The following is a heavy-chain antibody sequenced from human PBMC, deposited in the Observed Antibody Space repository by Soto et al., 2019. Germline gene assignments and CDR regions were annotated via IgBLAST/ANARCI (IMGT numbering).Heavy chain of an antibody. V-gene: IGHV4-59*12. D-gene: IGHD3-3*01. Sequence: SETLSLTCTVSGGSISSYYWSWIRQPPGKGLAWIGYIYYSGSTNYNPSLKSRVTISVDTSKNQFSLKLSSVTAADTAVYYCAGESYDFWSGLIGTFDYWGQGTLVTVSS. CDR2: IYYSGST. J-gene: IGHJ4*02. CDR1: GGSISSYY. CDR3: AGESYDFWSGLIGTFDY.